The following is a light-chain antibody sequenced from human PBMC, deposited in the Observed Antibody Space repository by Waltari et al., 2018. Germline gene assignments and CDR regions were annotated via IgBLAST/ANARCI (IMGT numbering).Light chain of an antibody. CDR3: QQANSSPPT. CDR2: TTS. V-gene: IGKV1-12*01. J-gene: IGKJ1*01. Sequence: DIQMTQSPSSVSASVGDRVTITCRASQGVNTWLAWYQQKPGIAPKLLIYTTSTLQTGVPSRFSGSGSGTDFTLTISSLQPEDFATYYCQQANSSPPTFGQGTKVEV. CDR1: QGVNTW.